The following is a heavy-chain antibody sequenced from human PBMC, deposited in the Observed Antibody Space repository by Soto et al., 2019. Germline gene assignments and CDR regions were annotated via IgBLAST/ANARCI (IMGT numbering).Heavy chain of an antibody. D-gene: IGHD3-10*01. J-gene: IGHJ4*02. CDR2: ISGGSGST. Sequence: EVQLLESGGGLVQPGGSLRLSCAASGFTFSTNGMSWVRQAPGKGLEWVSGISGGSGSTYYADSVKGRFTISRDNSKNTLYLQMNSLRAEDTAEYYCASGCYGEILFSYWGQGTLVTVSS. V-gene: IGHV3-23*01. CDR1: GFTFSTNG. CDR3: ASGCYGEILFSY.